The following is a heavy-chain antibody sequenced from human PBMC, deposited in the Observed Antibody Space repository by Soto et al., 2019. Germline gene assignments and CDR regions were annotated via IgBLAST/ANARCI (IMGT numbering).Heavy chain of an antibody. CDR3: ATTTAVIVAQGPMDV. CDR2: VDPEDGET. D-gene: IGHD2-21*01. V-gene: IGHV1-69-2*01. CDR1: GFKFIDYY. J-gene: IGHJ6*02. Sequence: EVQLVQSGAEVKKPGATVKISCKVSGFKFIDYYLYWVQQAPGKDLEWMGRVDPEDGETVYSEKFQGRLTITADTSRDIAHMELSGLRSEDTAVYFCATTTAVIVAQGPMDVWGQWTKVIVSS.